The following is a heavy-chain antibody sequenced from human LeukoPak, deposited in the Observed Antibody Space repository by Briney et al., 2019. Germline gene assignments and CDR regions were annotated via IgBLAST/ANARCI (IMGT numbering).Heavy chain of an antibody. CDR2: ISSNGGST. Sequence: PGGPLRLSCAASGFTFSSYAMHWVRQAPGKGLEYVSAISSNGGSTYYANSVKGRFTISRDNSKNTLYLQMGSLRAEDMAVYYCARGEAKMYYYGSGTFDYWGQGTLVTVSS. V-gene: IGHV3-64*01. CDR1: GFTFSSYA. J-gene: IGHJ4*02. CDR3: ARGEAKMYYYGSGTFDY. D-gene: IGHD3-10*01.